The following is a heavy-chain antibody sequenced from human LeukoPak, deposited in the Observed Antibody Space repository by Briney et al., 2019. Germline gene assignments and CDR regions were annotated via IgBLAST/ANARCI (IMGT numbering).Heavy chain of an antibody. CDR1: GFTFSSYW. J-gene: IGHJ6*03. D-gene: IGHD3-10*01. V-gene: IGHV3-7*01. CDR3: ARGDTMVRGVIKAYYYYYMDV. CDR2: IKQDGSEK. Sequence: GGSLRLSCAASGFTFSSYWMSWVRQAPGQGLEWVANIKQDGSEKYYVDSVKGRFTISRDNAKNSLYLQMNSLRAEDTAVYYCARGDTMVRGVIKAYYYYYMDVWGKGTTVTVSS.